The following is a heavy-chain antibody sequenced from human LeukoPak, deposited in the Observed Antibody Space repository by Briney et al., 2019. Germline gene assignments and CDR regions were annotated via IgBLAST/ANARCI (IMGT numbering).Heavy chain of an antibody. J-gene: IGHJ4*02. Sequence: SVKVSCKASGGTFISHSFNWVRQAPGQGLEWLGGIIPMSSTTKYAQNFQGRVTITADESTSTAFMELSSLRPEDTAVYYCARDLRSLYIAVAGTGFDYWGQGTLVTVSS. CDR1: GGTFISHS. CDR3: ARDLRSLYIAVAGTGFDY. CDR2: IIPMSSTT. V-gene: IGHV1-69*13. D-gene: IGHD6-19*01.